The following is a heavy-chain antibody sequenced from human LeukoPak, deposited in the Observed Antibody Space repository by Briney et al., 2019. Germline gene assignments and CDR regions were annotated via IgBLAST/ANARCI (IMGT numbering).Heavy chain of an antibody. CDR2: ISYDGSNK. J-gene: IGHJ6*03. CDR3: AREVVPADYYYYYMDV. D-gene: IGHD2-2*01. V-gene: IGHV3-30-3*01. CDR1: GFTFSSYA. Sequence: GGSLRLSCAASGFTFSSYAMHWVRQAPGKGLEWVAVISYDGSNKYYADSVKGRFTISRDNSKNTLYLQMNSLRAEDTAVYYCAREVVPADYYYYYMDVWGKGTTVTVSS.